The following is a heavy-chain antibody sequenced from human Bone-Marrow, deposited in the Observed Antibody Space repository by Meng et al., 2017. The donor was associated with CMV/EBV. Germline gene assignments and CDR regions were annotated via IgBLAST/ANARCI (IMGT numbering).Heavy chain of an antibody. CDR1: GFTFGDYA. V-gene: IGHV3-49*04. J-gene: IGHJ4*02. Sequence: GESLKISCTASGFTFGDYAMSWVCQAPGKGLEWVGFIRSKAYGGTTEYAASVKGRFTISRDDSKSIAYLQMNSLKTEDTAVYYCTRGGWGYCSSTSCYPLYFDYWGQGTLVNVAS. CDR3: TRGGWGYCSSTSCYPLYFDY. D-gene: IGHD2-2*01. CDR2: IRSKAYGGTT.